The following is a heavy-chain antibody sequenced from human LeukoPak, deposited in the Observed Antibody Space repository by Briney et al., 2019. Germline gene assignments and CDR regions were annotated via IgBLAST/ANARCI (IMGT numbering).Heavy chain of an antibody. D-gene: IGHD5-18*01. CDR2: IIPIFATA. CDR1: GGTFSNYA. J-gene: IGHJ5*02. CDR3: ARDREDTAMGNNWFDP. Sequence: ASVKVSCKTSGGTFSNYAISWVRQAPGQGLEWMGGIIPIFATANYAQKFQGRVTITADKSTSTAYMELSSLRSEDTAVYYCARDREDTAMGNNWFDPWGQGTLVTVSS. V-gene: IGHV1-69*06.